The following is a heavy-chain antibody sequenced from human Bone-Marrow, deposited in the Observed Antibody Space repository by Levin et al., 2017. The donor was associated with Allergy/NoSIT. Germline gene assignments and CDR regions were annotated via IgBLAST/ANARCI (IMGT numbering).Heavy chain of an antibody. CDR2: MNPNSGNT. V-gene: IGHV1-8*01. CDR1: GYTFTSYD. J-gene: IGHJ6*02. Sequence: AASVKVSCKASGYTFTSYDINWVRQATGQGLEWMGWMNPNSGNTGYAQKFQGRVTMTRNTSISTAYMELSSLRSEDTAVYYCARGKGKGSGSSVDKRRFYYYYYGMDVWGQGTTVTVSS. CDR3: ARGKGKGSGSSVDKRRFYYYYYGMDV. D-gene: IGHD3-10*01.